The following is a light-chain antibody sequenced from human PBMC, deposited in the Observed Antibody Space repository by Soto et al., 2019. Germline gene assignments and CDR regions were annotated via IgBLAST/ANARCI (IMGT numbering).Light chain of an antibody. CDR2: DAS. CDR1: QSISSW. V-gene: IGKV1-5*01. CDR3: QQYNSYSPT. Sequence: DIQMTHSLSTLSPSVGDRVTITCRASQSISSWLAWYQQKPGKAPKLLIYDASSLESGVPSRFSGSGSGTEFTLTISSLQPDDFATYYCQQYNSYSPTFGKGTKVDIK. J-gene: IGKJ1*01.